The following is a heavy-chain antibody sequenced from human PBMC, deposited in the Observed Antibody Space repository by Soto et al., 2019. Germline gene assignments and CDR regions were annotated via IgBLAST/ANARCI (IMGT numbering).Heavy chain of an antibody. CDR2: ISYDGSNK. V-gene: IGHV3-30*18. D-gene: IGHD3-10*01. J-gene: IGHJ5*02. CDR3: AKPLTLSGLGGFDP. Sequence: GCLRLSCAAAGFTFSSYGMHWVRQAPGKGLEWVAVISYDGSNKYYADSVKGRFTISRDNSKNTLYLQMNSLRAEDTAVYYCAKPLTLSGLGGFDPWGQGTLVTVSS. CDR1: GFTFSSYG.